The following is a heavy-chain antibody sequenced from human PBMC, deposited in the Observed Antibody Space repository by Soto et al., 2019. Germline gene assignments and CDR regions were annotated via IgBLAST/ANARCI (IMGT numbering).Heavy chain of an antibody. CDR1: GGSISSYY. V-gene: IGHV4-59*01. CDR3: ARGAYISSYIGVRFDY. D-gene: IGHD6-6*01. CDR2: IYYSGST. J-gene: IGHJ4*02. Sequence: QVQLQESGPGLVKPSETLSLTCTVSGGSISSYYWSWIRQPPGKVLEWIGYIYYSGSTNYNPSLKSRVTISVDTSKNQFSLKLGSVTAADTAVYYCARGAYISSYIGVRFDYWGQGTLVTVSS.